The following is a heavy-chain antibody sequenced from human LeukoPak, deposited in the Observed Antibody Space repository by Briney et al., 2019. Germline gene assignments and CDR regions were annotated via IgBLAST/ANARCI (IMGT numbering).Heavy chain of an antibody. D-gene: IGHD6-13*01. J-gene: IGHJ4*02. V-gene: IGHV6-1*01. Sequence: SQTLSLTCAISGDSVSSNSAAWNWIRQSPSRGLEWLGGTYYRSRWYNDYAVSVKSRITINPDTSKNQFSLQLNSVTPEDAAVYYCAKTIHSSGWSYFDYWGQGTLVTVSS. CDR2: TYYRSRWYN. CDR1: GDSVSSNSAA. CDR3: AKTIHSSGWSYFDY.